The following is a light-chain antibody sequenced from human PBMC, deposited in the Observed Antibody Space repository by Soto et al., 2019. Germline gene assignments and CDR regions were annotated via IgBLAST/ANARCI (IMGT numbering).Light chain of an antibody. CDR2: EVT. J-gene: IGLJ3*02. V-gene: IGLV2-14*01. CDR3: ASNTPTWV. CDR1: SSDVGGYNY. Sequence: QSALTQPASVSGSPGQSITISCTGTSSDVGGYNYVSWYQQHPGKAPKLMIYEVTKRPSGISSRFSGSKSANTASLTISGLQADDEAAYYCASNTPTWVFGGGTKVTVL.